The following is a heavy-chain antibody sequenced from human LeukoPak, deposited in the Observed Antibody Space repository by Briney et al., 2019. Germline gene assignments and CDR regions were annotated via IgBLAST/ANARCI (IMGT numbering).Heavy chain of an antibody. CDR3: ARDPRIPGYCSGGSCYTDY. J-gene: IGHJ4*02. D-gene: IGHD2-15*01. CDR2: ISSSSSTI. CDR1: GFTFSSYS. V-gene: IGHV3-48*02. Sequence: GRSLRLSCAASGFTFSSYSMNWVRQAPGKGLEWVSYISSSSSTIYYADSVKGRFTISRDNAKNSLYLQMNSLRDEDTAVYYCARDPRIPGYCSGGSCYTDYWGQGTLVTVSS.